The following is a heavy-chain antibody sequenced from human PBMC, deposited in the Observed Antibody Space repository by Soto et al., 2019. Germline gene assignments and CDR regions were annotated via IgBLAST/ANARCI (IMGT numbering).Heavy chain of an antibody. Sequence: PGESLKISCKCSGYIFTSYWISWVRQMPGKGLEWMGRIDPSDSYTNYSPSFQGHVTISADKSISTAYLQWSSLKASDTAMYYCARHRFYGHPLREYSSSSYPLGPWGQGTLVTVS. J-gene: IGHJ5*02. CDR2: IDPSDSYT. CDR1: GYIFTSYW. D-gene: IGHD6-6*01. V-gene: IGHV5-10-1*01. CDR3: ARHRFYGHPLREYSSSSYPLGP.